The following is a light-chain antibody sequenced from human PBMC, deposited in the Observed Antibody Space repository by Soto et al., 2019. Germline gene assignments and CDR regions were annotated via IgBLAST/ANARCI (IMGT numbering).Light chain of an antibody. CDR1: QTITNSY. Sequence: EIVLTQSPGTLSLSPGEGGTLSCRASQTITNSYLAWYQQKPGQAPRLLIYGASSRATGIPDRFSGSGSGTDFTLTISGLDPEDFAVYYCQQYGTSPITFGPGTRLEIK. CDR3: QQYGTSPIT. J-gene: IGKJ5*01. V-gene: IGKV3-20*01. CDR2: GAS.